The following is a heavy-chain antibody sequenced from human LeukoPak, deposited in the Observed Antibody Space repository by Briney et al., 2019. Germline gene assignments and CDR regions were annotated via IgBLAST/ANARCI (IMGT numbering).Heavy chain of an antibody. CDR1: GGTFSSYA. D-gene: IGHD1-26*01. CDR3: ARVCPGGSYDWFDP. V-gene: IGHV1-69*04. CDR2: IIPVLAIA. J-gene: IGHJ5*02. Sequence: ASVKVSCKASGGTFSSYAITWVRQAPGQGLEWMGRIIPVLAIANYAQKFQGRVTITADKSTSTAYMDLSSLRSEDTAVYYCARVCPGGSYDWFDPWAREPWSPSPQ.